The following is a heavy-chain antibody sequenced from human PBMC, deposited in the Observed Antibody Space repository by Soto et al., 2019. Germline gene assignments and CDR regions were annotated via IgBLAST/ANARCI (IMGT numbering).Heavy chain of an antibody. CDR1: GYTFTGYY. D-gene: IGHD3-16*02. J-gene: IGHJ4*02. Sequence: ASVKVSCKASGYTFTGYYMHWVRQAPGQGLEWMGWINPNSGGTNYAQKFQGRVTMTRDSVISPAYMELSRLRSVDTAVYYCATLGGGYRDYWGQGTLVTVSS. CDR2: INPNSGGT. CDR3: ATLGGGYRDY. V-gene: IGHV1-2*02.